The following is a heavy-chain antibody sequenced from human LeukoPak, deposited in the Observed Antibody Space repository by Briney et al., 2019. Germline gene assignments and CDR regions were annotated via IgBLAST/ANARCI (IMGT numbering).Heavy chain of an antibody. CDR2: IRTSAGHI. J-gene: IGHJ4*02. CDR3: AKTTAGYSSGRYPGWPVDY. Sequence: GGSLRLSCAASGFSFSSYGMGWVRQAPGKGLEWVSSIRTSAGHIYYADSVKGRFTISRDNSKNTVYLQMNSLRADDTAVYYCAKTTAGYSSGRYPGWPVDYWGQGTLVTVSS. V-gene: IGHV3-23*01. D-gene: IGHD6-19*01. CDR1: GFSFSSYG.